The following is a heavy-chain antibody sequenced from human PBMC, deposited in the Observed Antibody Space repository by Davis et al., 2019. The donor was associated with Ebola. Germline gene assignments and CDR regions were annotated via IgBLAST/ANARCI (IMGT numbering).Heavy chain of an antibody. V-gene: IGHV4-34*01. CDR1: GGSFSGYY. CDR3: ARYPFLWFGGKGAFDI. CDR2: INHSGST. D-gene: IGHD3-10*01. Sequence: SETLSLTCAVYGGSFSGYYWSWIRQPPGKGLEWIGEINHSGSTNYNPSLKSRVTISVDGSKNQFSLKLSSVTAADTAAYYCARYPFLWFGGKGAFDIWGQGTMVTVSS. J-gene: IGHJ3*02.